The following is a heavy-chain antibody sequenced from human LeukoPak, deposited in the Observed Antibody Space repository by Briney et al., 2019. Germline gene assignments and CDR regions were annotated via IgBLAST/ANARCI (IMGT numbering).Heavy chain of an antibody. J-gene: IGHJ4*02. V-gene: IGHV5-51*01. Sequence: PGESLKISCKGSGYSFNDYWIGWVRQMPGKGLEWMGIIYPGDSDTRYSPSFQGQVTISADKSISTAYLQWSSLKASDTAIYYCARRGGSYDILTGPPLHWGQGTLVTVSS. D-gene: IGHD3-9*01. CDR3: ARRGGSYDILTGPPLH. CDR2: IYPGDSDT. CDR1: GYSFNDYW.